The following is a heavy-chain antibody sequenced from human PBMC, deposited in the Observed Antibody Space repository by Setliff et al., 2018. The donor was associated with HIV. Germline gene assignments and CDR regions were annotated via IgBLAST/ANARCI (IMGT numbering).Heavy chain of an antibody. J-gene: IGHJ4*02. CDR2: INPNSSDT. V-gene: IGHV1-2*02. Sequence: ASVKVSCKASGYTFTDYYIHWVRQAPGQGREWMGWINPNSSDTNYAQKFQGRVTMTRDTSISTAYMDLSRLRSDDTAVYYCARRVPPIPSGDLDYWGQGTLVTVSS. D-gene: IGHD4-17*01. CDR1: GYTFTDYY. CDR3: ARRVPPIPSGDLDY.